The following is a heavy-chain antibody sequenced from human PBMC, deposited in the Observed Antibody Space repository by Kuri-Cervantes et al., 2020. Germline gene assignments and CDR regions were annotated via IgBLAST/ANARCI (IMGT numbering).Heavy chain of an antibody. CDR3: AKDIGDYGDHYGFDY. V-gene: IGHV3-30*18. CDR1: GFTFSTYG. D-gene: IGHD4-17*01. Sequence: GGSLRLSCAASGFTFSTYGMHWVRQAPGKGLEWVAVIASDGRYKYNAKSVKGRFTISRDNSKNTVYLQMNSLRAEDTALYYCAKDIGDYGDHYGFDYWGQGTLVTVSS. J-gene: IGHJ4*02. CDR2: IASDGRYK.